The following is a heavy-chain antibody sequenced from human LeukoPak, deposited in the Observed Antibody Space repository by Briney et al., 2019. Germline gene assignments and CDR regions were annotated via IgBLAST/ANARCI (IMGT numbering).Heavy chain of an antibody. CDR2: IYYSGST. CDR3: ARHEDGYITHSFDY. CDR1: GGSISSSSYY. V-gene: IGHV4-39*01. D-gene: IGHD5-24*01. Sequence: PSETLSLTCTVSGGSISSSSYYWGWIRQPPGKGLEWIGSIYYSGSTYYNPSLKSRVTISVDTSKNQFSLNLSSVTAADTAVYYCARHEDGYITHSFDYWGQGTLVTVSS. J-gene: IGHJ4*02.